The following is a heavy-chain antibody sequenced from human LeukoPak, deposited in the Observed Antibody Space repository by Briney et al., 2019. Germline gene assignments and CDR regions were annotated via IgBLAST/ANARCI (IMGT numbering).Heavy chain of an antibody. V-gene: IGHV1-18*01. CDR1: GYTFTSYG. CDR3: ARNLWFGESSDAFDM. J-gene: IGHJ3*02. D-gene: IGHD3-10*01. CDR2: ISAYDGNT. Sequence: ASVKVSCKTFGYTFTSYGISWVRQAPGQGLEWMGWISAYDGNTNHAQKFQGRVTMTTDTSTSTAYMDMSSLRSDDTAVYYCARNLWFGESSDAFDMWGQGTMVTVSS.